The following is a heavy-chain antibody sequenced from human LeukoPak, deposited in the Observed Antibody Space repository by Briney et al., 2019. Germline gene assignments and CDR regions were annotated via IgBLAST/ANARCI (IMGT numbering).Heavy chain of an antibody. V-gene: IGHV1-69*13. Sequence: SVKVSCKASGGTFSSYAISWVRQAPGQGLEWMGGIIPIFGTANYAQKFQGRVTITPDESTSAAYMELSSLRSEDTAVYFCARGRLYGDYSYWGQGTLVTVSS. CDR1: GGTFSSYA. CDR3: ARGRLYGDYSY. J-gene: IGHJ4*02. D-gene: IGHD4-17*01. CDR2: IIPIFGTA.